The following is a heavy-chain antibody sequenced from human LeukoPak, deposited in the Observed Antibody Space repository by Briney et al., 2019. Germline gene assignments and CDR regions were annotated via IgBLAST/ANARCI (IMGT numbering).Heavy chain of an antibody. V-gene: IGHV1-2*02. CDR3: ARGAEAETSPLDF. CDR2: INPKSGGT. J-gene: IGHJ4*02. D-gene: IGHD6-13*01. CDR1: GYNFRDYY. Sequence: ASVKVSCKASGYNFRDYYMHWVRQAPGQGLEWLGWINPKSGGTDYAQQFQGRVTMTRDTSSSTDYLEVRSLRSDDTAVYYCARGAEAETSPLDFWGQGTPVTVSS.